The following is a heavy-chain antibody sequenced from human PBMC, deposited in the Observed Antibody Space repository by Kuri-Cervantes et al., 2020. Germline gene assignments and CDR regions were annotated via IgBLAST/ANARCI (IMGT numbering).Heavy chain of an antibody. V-gene: IGHV4-39*07. CDR1: GGSISSSSYY. Sequence: SETLSLTCTVSGGSISSSSYYWGWIRQPPGKGLEWIGSIYYSGSTYYKPSLKSRVTISVDTSKNQFSLKLSSVTAADTAVYYCARASEDSSGYLDYWGQGTLVTVSS. CDR2: IYYSGST. J-gene: IGHJ4*02. D-gene: IGHD3-22*01. CDR3: ARASEDSSGYLDY.